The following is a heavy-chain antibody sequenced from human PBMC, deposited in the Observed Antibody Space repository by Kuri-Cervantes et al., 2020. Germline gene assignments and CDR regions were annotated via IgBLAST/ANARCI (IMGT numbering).Heavy chain of an antibody. V-gene: IGHV3-30*01. J-gene: IGHJ3*02. Sequence: GGSLRLSCAASGFTFSSYAMHWVRQAPGKGLEWVAVISYDGSNKYYADSVKGRFTISRDNSKNTLYLQMNSLRAEDTAVYYCTTEQDSSSWYWYGAFDIWGQGTMVTVSS. CDR3: TTEQDSSSWYWYGAFDI. CDR2: ISYDGSNK. CDR1: GFTFSSYA. D-gene: IGHD6-13*01.